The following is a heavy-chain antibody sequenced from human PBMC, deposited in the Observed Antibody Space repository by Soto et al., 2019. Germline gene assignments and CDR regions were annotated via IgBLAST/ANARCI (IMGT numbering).Heavy chain of an antibody. CDR1: GYTFTNYY. J-gene: IGHJ6*02. V-gene: IGHV1-46*01. CDR2: IHPIVGST. D-gene: IGHD5-12*01. Sequence: QVQLVQSGAEVKKPGASVKVSCRASGYTFTNYYMHWVRQAPGQGLEWRGIIHPIVGSTRYAKKVKGRVTLTRDTSTSTVYTELTSLRSDDTAVYYGVREWLLLNDRPDQYYGLDVWGQGTTVIVSS. CDR3: VREWLLLNDRPDQYYGLDV.